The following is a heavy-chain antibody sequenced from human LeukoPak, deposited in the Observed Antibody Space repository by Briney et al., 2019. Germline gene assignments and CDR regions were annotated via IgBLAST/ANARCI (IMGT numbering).Heavy chain of an antibody. CDR1: GGSISSGGYY. Sequence: SETLSLTCTVSGGSISSGGYYWSWIRQHPGKGLEWIGSIYYSGSTYYNPSLKSRVTISVDTSKNQFSLKLSSVTAADTAVYYCARRVKYSSGPFDPWGQGTLVTVSP. J-gene: IGHJ5*02. D-gene: IGHD6-19*01. V-gene: IGHV4-39*01. CDR3: ARRVKYSSGPFDP. CDR2: IYYSGST.